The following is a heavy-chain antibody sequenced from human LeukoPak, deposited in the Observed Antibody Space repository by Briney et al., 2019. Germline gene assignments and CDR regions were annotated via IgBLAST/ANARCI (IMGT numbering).Heavy chain of an antibody. CDR3: ARRPYSSSWPFNY. Sequence: SETLSLTCTVSGYSISSGYYWGWIRQPPGKGLEWIGSIYHSGSTNYNPSLKSRVTISVDTSKNQFSLKVSSVTAADTAVYYCARRPYSSSWPFNYWGQGTVVTVSS. CDR1: GYSISSGYY. J-gene: IGHJ4*02. V-gene: IGHV4-38-2*02. CDR2: IYHSGST. D-gene: IGHD6-13*01.